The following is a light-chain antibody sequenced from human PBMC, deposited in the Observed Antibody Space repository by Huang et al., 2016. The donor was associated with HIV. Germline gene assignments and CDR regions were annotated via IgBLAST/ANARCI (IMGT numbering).Light chain of an antibody. CDR3: QQYDSLPWT. V-gene: IGKV1-33*01. CDR2: DAS. J-gene: IGKJ3*01. Sequence: ITCQASQDISTFLSWYYQRPGKAPELLIYDASDLKTGVPSRFSGSGSGTDFTLTISSLKPEDIGTYYCQQYDSLPWTFGPGTKVDIK. CDR1: QDISTF.